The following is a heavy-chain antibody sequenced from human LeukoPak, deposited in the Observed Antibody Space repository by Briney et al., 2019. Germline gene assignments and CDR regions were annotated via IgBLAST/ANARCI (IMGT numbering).Heavy chain of an antibody. CDR1: GGTFSSYA. J-gene: IGHJ4*02. CDR3: GRDTSGGHDFSRGGFDY. Sequence: ASVTVSCKASGGTFSSYAISWVRQAPGQGLEWMGGIIPIFGTANYAQKFQGRVTITTDESTSTAYMELSSLRSEDTAVYYCGRDTSGGHDFSRGGFDYWGQGTLVTVSS. V-gene: IGHV1-69*05. D-gene: IGHD3-3*01. CDR2: IIPIFGTA.